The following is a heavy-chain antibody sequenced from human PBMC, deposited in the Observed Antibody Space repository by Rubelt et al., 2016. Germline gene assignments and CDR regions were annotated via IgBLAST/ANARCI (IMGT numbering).Heavy chain of an antibody. Sequence: QLQLQESGPGLVKPSETLSLTCTVSGGPISSTIYYWGWIRQPPGKGLEWIGSFYYSGSTYYDPSPESRVTMSVDTPKNQFSLKMNSVTAADTAVYDCARGKRQNTSAWYWFDPWGQGTLVTVSS. CDR1: GGPISSTIYY. CDR2: FYYSGST. CDR3: ARGKRQNTSAWYWFDP. J-gene: IGHJ5*02. D-gene: IGHD2/OR15-2a*01. V-gene: IGHV4-39*07.